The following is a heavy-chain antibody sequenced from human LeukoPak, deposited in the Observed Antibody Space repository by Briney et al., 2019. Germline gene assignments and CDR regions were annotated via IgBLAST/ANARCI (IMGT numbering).Heavy chain of an antibody. CDR2: ISSSSSYI. CDR1: GFTFSSYS. J-gene: IGHJ3*02. CDR3: ARDDAYCGGDCYPGVRAFDI. Sequence: KPGGSLRLSCAASGFTFSSYSMNWVRQAPGKGLEWVSSISSSSSYIYYADSVKGRFTISRDNAKNSLYLQMNSLRAEDTAVYYCARDDAYCGGDCYPGVRAFDIWGQGTMVTVSS. V-gene: IGHV3-21*01. D-gene: IGHD2-21*02.